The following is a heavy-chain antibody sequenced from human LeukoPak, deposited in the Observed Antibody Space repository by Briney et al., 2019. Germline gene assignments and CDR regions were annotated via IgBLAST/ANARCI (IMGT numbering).Heavy chain of an antibody. J-gene: IGHJ4*02. CDR1: GGSFSGYY. Sequence: PSETLSLTCAVYGGSFSGYYWSWIRQPPGKGLEWIGEINHSGSTNYNPSLKSRVTISVDTSKNQFSLKLSSVTAADTAVYYCARERGYPYHFDYWGQGTLVTVSS. D-gene: IGHD3-3*01. CDR3: ARERGYPYHFDY. CDR2: INHSGST. V-gene: IGHV4-34*01.